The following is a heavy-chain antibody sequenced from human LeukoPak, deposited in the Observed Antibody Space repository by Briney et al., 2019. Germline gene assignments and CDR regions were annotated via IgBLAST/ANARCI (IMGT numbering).Heavy chain of an antibody. CDR3: ARGDLESYYYDSSGPFGFDP. CDR1: GGSISSYY. CDR2: IYYSGST. Sequence: SETLSLTCTVSGGSISSYYWSWIRQPPGKGLEWIGYIYYSGSTNYNPSLKSRVTISVDTSKNQFSLKLSSVTAADTAVYYCARGDLESYYYDSSGPFGFDPWGQGTLVTVSS. D-gene: IGHD3-22*01. J-gene: IGHJ5*02. V-gene: IGHV4-59*01.